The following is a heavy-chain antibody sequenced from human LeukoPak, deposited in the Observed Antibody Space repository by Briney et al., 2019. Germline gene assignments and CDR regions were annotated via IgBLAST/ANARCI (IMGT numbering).Heavy chain of an antibody. Sequence: PGGSLRLSCAASGFTFSNYAMNWVRQAPGKGLEWVANIKQDGSEKYYVDSVKGRFTISRDNAKNSLYLQMNSLRAEDTAVYYCASPGPYYYDSSGYFGAFDIWGQGTMVTVSS. D-gene: IGHD3-22*01. CDR1: GFTFSNYA. CDR3: ASPGPYYYDSSGYFGAFDI. V-gene: IGHV3-7*01. CDR2: IKQDGSEK. J-gene: IGHJ3*02.